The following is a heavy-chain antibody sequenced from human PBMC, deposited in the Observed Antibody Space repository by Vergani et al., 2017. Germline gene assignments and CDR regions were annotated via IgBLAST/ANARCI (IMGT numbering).Heavy chain of an antibody. V-gene: IGHV4-34*01. CDR2: INHSGST. Sequence: QVQLQQWGAGLLKPSETLSLTCAVYGGSFSGYYWSWIRQPPGKGLEWIGEINHSGSTNYNPSLKSRVTISVDTSKNQFSLKLSSVTAADTAVYYCARSGRLTTMYYYYGMDVWGQGTTVTVSS. CDR3: ARSGRLTTMYYYYGMDV. J-gene: IGHJ6*02. D-gene: IGHD1-14*01. CDR1: GGSFSGYY.